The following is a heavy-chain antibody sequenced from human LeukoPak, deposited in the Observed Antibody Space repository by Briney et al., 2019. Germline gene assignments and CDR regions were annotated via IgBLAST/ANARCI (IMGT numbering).Heavy chain of an antibody. CDR3: ATHSSSGGFDY. J-gene: IGHJ4*02. CDR1: GFTFSSYG. V-gene: IGHV3-30*03. CDR2: ISYDGSNK. Sequence: GGSLRLSCAASGFTFSSYGMHWVRQAPGKGLEWVAVISYDGSNKYYADSVKGRLTISRDNSKNTLYLQMNSLRAEDTAVYYSATHSSSGGFDYWGQGTLVTVSS. D-gene: IGHD6-13*01.